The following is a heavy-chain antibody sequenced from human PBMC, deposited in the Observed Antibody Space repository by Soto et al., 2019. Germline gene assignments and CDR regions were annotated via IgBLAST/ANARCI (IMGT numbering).Heavy chain of an antibody. Sequence: QVQLVQSGAEVKKPGSSVKVSCKASGGTFSSYAISWVRQAPGQGLEWMGGIIPIFGTANYAQKFQGRVTITADESTSTADRGLSSLRSEDTAVYYCAGAGGDYGGNRGYFDYWGQGTLVTVSS. CDR1: GGTFSSYA. D-gene: IGHD4-17*01. CDR3: AGAGGDYGGNRGYFDY. J-gene: IGHJ4*02. CDR2: IIPIFGTA. V-gene: IGHV1-69*12.